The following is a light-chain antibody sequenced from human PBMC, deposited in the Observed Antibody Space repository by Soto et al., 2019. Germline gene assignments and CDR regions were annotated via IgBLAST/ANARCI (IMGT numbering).Light chain of an antibody. CDR3: QQYNNWPPIT. CDR1: QSVNNN. V-gene: IGKV3-15*01. J-gene: IGKJ5*01. CDR2: GAS. Sequence: EIVMTQSPATLSVSPVERATLSGMASQSVNNNLAWYQQRPGQAPRLLIYGASTRATGIPARFSGSGSGTEFTLTISSLQSEDFALYFCQQYNNWPPITFGQGTRLEIK.